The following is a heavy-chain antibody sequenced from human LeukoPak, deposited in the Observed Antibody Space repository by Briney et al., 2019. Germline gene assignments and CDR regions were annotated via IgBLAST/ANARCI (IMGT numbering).Heavy chain of an antibody. Sequence: PSETLSLTCTVSGGSISSSSYYWGWIRQPPGKGLEWIGSIYYSGSTYYNPSLKSRVTISVDTSKNQFSLKLSSVTAADTAVYYCARPRYETDAFDIWGQGTMVTVSS. CDR2: IYYSGST. J-gene: IGHJ3*02. V-gene: IGHV4-39*01. CDR1: GGSISSSSYY. D-gene: IGHD1-1*01. CDR3: ARPRYETDAFDI.